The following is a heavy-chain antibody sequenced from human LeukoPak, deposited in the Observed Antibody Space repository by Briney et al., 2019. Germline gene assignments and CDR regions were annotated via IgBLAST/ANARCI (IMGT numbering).Heavy chain of an antibody. CDR2: IYYSGST. D-gene: IGHD6-13*01. CDR1: GGSVSSGSYY. Sequence: PSETLSLTCTVSGGSVSSGSYYWSWIRQPPGKGLEWIGYIYYSGSTNYNPSLKSRVTISVDTSKNQFSLKLSSVTAADTAVYYCAREEQQLVFDYWGQGTLVTASS. V-gene: IGHV4-61*01. CDR3: AREEQQLVFDY. J-gene: IGHJ4*02.